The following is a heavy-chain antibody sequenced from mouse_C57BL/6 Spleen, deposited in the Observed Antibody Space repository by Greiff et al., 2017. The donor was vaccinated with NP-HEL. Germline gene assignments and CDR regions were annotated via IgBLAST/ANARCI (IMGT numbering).Heavy chain of an antibody. V-gene: IGHV5-4*01. J-gene: IGHJ2*01. CDR1: GFTFSSYA. Sequence: EVHLVESGGGLVKPGGSLKLSCAASGFTFSSYAMSWVRQTPEKRLEWVATISDGGSYTYYPDNVKGRFTISRDNAKNNLYLQMSHLKSEDTAMYYCARDTYGSLDYWGQGTTLTVSS. CDR2: ISDGGSYT. CDR3: ARDTYGSLDY. D-gene: IGHD1-1*01.